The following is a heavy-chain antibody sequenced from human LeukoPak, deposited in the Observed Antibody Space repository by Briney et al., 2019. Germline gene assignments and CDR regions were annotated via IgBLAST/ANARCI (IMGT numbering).Heavy chain of an antibody. CDR3: AREVRGVIGPADY. CDR1: GFTFSSYC. CDR2: IKQDGSEK. V-gene: IGHV3-7*01. D-gene: IGHD3-10*01. J-gene: IGHJ4*02. Sequence: PGGSLRLSCAASGFTFSSYCMSWVRQAPGKGLEWVANIKQDGSEKYYVDSVKGRFTISRDNAKKSLYLQMNSLRAEDTAVYYCAREVRGVIGPADYWGQGTLVTVSS.